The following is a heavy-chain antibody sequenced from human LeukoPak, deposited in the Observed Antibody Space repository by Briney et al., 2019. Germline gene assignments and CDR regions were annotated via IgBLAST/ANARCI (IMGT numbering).Heavy chain of an antibody. V-gene: IGHV3-30*02. CDR3: AKVVDNLDY. D-gene: IGHD2-15*01. CDR2: IGYDGSRA. Sequence: GGSLRLSCAASGFTFSSHGMQWVRQAPGKGLEWVALIGYDGSRATYVNSVLGRFTISRDNSKNTLYLQMNSLRVEDTAVYYCAKVVDNLDYWGQGTLVTVSS. J-gene: IGHJ4*02. CDR1: GFTFSSHG.